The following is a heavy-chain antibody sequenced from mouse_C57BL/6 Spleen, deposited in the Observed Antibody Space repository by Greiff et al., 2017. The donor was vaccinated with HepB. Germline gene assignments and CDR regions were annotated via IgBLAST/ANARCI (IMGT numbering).Heavy chain of an antibody. CDR1: GFTFSDYG. CDR2: ISSGSSTI. Sequence: EVKLVESGGGLVQPGGSLKLSCAASGFTFSDYGMHWVRQAPEKGLEWVAYISSGSSTIYYADTVKGRFTISRDNAKNTLFLQMTSLRSEDTAMYYCARDYGSSYWYFDVWGTGTTVTVSS. D-gene: IGHD1-1*01. CDR3: ARDYGSSYWYFDV. V-gene: IGHV5-17*01. J-gene: IGHJ1*03.